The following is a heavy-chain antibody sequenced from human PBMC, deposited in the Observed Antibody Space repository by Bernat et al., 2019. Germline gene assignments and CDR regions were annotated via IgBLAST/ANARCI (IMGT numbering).Heavy chain of an antibody. CDR1: GGSISSSSYY. CDR2: IYYSGGT. V-gene: IGHV4-39*01. Sequence: QLQLQESGPGLVKPSETLSLTCTVSGGSISSSSYYWGWIRQPPGKGLGWIGSIYYSGGTYYNPSVKSRVTISVDTSKNQFSLKLSSVTAADTAVYYCARRYYYYGMDVWGQGTTVTVSS. CDR3: ARRYYYYGMDV. J-gene: IGHJ6*02.